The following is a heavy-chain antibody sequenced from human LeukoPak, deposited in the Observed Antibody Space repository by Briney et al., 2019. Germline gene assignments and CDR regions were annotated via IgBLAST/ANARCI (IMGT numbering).Heavy chain of an antibody. V-gene: IGHV3-74*01. CDR3: ATKQWLAPPPDS. Sequence: GGSLRLSCAASGFTFSKYWILWVRQAPGKGLESVSRINTDGTVTTYADSAKGRFTVSRDNADNTMFPQMNSVRDEDTAVYYCATKQWLAPPPDSWGQGTPVTVSS. J-gene: IGHJ4*02. CDR2: INTDGTVT. D-gene: IGHD6-19*01. CDR1: GFTFSKYW.